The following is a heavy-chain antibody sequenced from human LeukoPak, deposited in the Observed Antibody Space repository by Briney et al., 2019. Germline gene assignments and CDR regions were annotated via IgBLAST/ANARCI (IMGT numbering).Heavy chain of an antibody. D-gene: IGHD6-19*01. Sequence: PGGSLRLSCAASGFTFSSYWMSWVRQAPGEGLEWVATIKEDGSEKYYVDSVKGRFTISRDNPKNSLYLQMNSLRAEDTAVYYCAIGYSSYTFDYWGQGTLVTVSS. J-gene: IGHJ4*02. V-gene: IGHV3-7*01. CDR3: AIGYSSYTFDY. CDR1: GFTFSSYW. CDR2: IKEDGSEK.